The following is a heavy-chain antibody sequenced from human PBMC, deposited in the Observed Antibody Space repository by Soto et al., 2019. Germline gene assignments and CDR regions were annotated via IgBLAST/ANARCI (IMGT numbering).Heavy chain of an antibody. J-gene: IGHJ3*02. CDR2: IYYGGST. Sequence: PSETLSLTCTVSGGSISSHYWSWIRQPPGKGLEWIGYIYYGGSTNYNPSLKSGVTISVDTSKNQFSLKLSSVPAADPAVYSWERALYYYDSIGYNINVFDIGAQGKMVTVSS. D-gene: IGHD3-22*01. V-gene: IGHV4-59*11. CDR3: ERALYYYDSIGYNINVFDI. CDR1: GGSISSHY.